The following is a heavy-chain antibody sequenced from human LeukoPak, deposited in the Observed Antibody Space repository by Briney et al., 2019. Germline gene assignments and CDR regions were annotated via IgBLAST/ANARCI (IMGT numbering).Heavy chain of an antibody. CDR1: GFSFSRHN. D-gene: IGHD1-1*01. V-gene: IGHV3-21*01. J-gene: IGHJ3*02. CDR3: ARKMKTGDRVGSFDI. Sequence: GGSLRLSCAAPGFSFSRHNMNWVRQAPMKGLEWVSSIGSDGSYIYYADSVQGRFTISRDNAKNSLYLQMNSLTAEDTAVYYCARKMKTGDRVGSFDIWGQGTMVTVSS. CDR2: IGSDGSYI.